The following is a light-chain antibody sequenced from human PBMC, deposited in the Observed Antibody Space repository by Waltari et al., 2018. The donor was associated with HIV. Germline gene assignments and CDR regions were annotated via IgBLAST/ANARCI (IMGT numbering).Light chain of an antibody. CDR1: QSLLHNIVYIY. CDR2: LGS. Sequence: DIVMTQSPPSIPVTPGEQAHITCRSSQSLLHNIVYIYLDWCLQKPWQLPQLLIYLGSTRASGVPDRFSGSGSGTDFTLKISRVEAEDAGTYYCIQGLRTPSTLGQGTRVEIK. V-gene: IGKV2-28*01. CDR3: IQGLRTPST. J-gene: IGKJ5*01.